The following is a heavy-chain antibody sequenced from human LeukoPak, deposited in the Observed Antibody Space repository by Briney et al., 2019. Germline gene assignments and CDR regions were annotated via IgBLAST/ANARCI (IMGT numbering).Heavy chain of an antibody. CDR2: INPNSGGT. V-gene: IGHV1-2*06. CDR1: GYTVTSYY. Sequence: ASVKVSCKASGYTVTSYYMHWVRQAPGQGLEWMGRINPNSGGTNYAQKFQGRVTMTRDTSISTAYMELSRLRSDDTAVYYCARGRGGGDYYADYWGQGTLVTVSS. D-gene: IGHD2-21*01. J-gene: IGHJ4*02. CDR3: ARGRGGGDYYADY.